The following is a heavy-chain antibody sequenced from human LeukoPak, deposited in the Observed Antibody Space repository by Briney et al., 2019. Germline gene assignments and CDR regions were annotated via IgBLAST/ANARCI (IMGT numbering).Heavy chain of an antibody. J-gene: IGHJ4*02. D-gene: IGHD1-14*01. V-gene: IGHV1-18*01. CDR2: ISGHNGNT. CDR1: GYTXINYD. CDR3: ARAGGNRFDY. Sequence: GASVKVSCKASGYTXINYDMSGVRQAPGQGLEWIGWISGHNGNTNYAQNLQGRVTTTTDTSTSTAYMELRSLRSDDTAVYYCARAGGNRFDYWGQGTLVTVSS.